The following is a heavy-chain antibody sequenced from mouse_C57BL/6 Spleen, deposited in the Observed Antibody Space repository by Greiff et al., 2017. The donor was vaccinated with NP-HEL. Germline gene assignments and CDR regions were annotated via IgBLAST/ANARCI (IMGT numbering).Heavy chain of an antibody. CDR1: GFNIKGDY. J-gene: IGHJ2*01. V-gene: IGHV14-4*01. CDR3: TRVGGNY. CDR2: IDPENGDT. Sequence: EVQLQQSGAELVRPGASVKLSCTASGFNIKGDYMHWVKQRPEQGLEWIGWIDPENGDTEYASKFQGKATITADTSSNTAYLQLSSLTSEDTAVYYCTRVGGNYWGQGTTLTVSS. D-gene: IGHD1-1*02.